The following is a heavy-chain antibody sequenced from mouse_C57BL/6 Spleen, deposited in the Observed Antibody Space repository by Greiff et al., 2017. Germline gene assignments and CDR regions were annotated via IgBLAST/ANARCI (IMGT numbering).Heavy chain of an antibody. CDR2: IYPGDGDT. CDR1: GYAFSSYW. V-gene: IGHV1-80*01. Sequence: QVQLKQSGAELVKPGASVKISCKASGYAFSSYWMNWVKQRPGKGLEWIGQIYPGDGDTNYNGKFKGKATLTADKSSSTAYMQLSSLTSEDSAVYFCARDPYGYDGGYAMDYWGQGTSVTVSS. CDR3: ARDPYGYDGGYAMDY. D-gene: IGHD2-2*01. J-gene: IGHJ4*01.